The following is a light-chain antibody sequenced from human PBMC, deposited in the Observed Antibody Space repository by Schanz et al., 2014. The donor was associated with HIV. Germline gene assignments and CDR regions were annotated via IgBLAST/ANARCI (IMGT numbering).Light chain of an antibody. CDR1: SSDVGSYNR. Sequence: SALTQPPSVSGSPGQSVTISCTGTSSDVGSYNRVSWYQQPPGTAPKLLLYDVSIRIRPSGVSDRFSGSKSGNTASLTISGLQAEDEADYHCSSYTNSSWVFGGGTKLTVL. CDR3: SSYTNSSWV. V-gene: IGLV2-18*02. CDR2: DVSIR. J-gene: IGLJ3*02.